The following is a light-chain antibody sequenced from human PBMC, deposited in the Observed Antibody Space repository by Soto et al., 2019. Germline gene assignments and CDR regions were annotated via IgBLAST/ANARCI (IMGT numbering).Light chain of an antibody. J-gene: IGLJ1*01. CDR3: SSYTANRSYV. CDR1: SSDIGGYNY. Sequence: QAVLTQPASVSGSPGQSITISCIGTSSDIGGYNYVSWYQQHPGKAPKLMIYDVYDRPLGVSNRFSGSKSGNTASLTISGLQDEDEADYYCSSYTANRSYVFGAWTKVTVL. CDR2: DVY. V-gene: IGLV2-14*03.